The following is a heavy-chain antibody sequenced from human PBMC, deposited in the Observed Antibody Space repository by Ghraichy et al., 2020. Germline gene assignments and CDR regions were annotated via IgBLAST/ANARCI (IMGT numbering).Heavy chain of an antibody. CDR2: IYTSGST. D-gene: IGHD3-22*01. V-gene: IGHV4-4*07. CDR3: AREQAYYDSSGYYYTFDY. CDR1: GGSISSYY. J-gene: IGHJ4*02. Sequence: SETLSLTCTVSGGSISSYYWSWIRQPAGKGLEWIGRIYTSGSTNYNPSLKSRVTMSVDTSKNQFSLKLSSVTAADTAVYYCAREQAYYDSSGYYYTFDYWGQGTLVTVSS.